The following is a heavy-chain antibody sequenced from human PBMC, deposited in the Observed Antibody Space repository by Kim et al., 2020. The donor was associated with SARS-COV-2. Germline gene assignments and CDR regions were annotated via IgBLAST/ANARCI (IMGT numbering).Heavy chain of an antibody. V-gene: IGHV3-30*18. CDR3: AKDRMVRGVIVDYFDY. CDR1: GFTFSSYG. J-gene: IGHJ4*02. D-gene: IGHD3-10*01. Sequence: GGSLRLSCAASGFTFSSYGMHWVRQAPGKGLEWVALISYDGGNKYYADSVKGRFTISRDNSKNTLYLQMNSLRAEDTAVYYCAKDRMVRGVIVDYFDYWGQGTRVTVSS. CDR2: ISYDGGNK.